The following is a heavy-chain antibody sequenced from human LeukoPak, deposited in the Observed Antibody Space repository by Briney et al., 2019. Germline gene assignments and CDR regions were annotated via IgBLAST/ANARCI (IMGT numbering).Heavy chain of an antibody. CDR3: ALITQYSSGWPPFDY. CDR1: GFSLSTSGMC. Sequence: GPTLVNPTQTPTLTCTFSGFSLSTSGMCVSWIRKPPGKALEWLAPIDWDDDKYYSTSLKTRLTISKDTSKNQVVLTMTNMDPVDTATYYCALITQYSSGWPPFDYWGQGTLVTVSS. D-gene: IGHD6-19*01. J-gene: IGHJ4*02. CDR2: IDWDDDK. V-gene: IGHV2-70*01.